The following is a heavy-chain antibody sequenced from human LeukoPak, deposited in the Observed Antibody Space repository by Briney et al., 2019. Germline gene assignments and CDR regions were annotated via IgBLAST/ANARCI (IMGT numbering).Heavy chain of an antibody. J-gene: IGHJ5*02. CDR2: IYHSGST. Sequence: SQTLSLTCAASGGSISSGGYSWSWIRQPPGKGLEWIGYIYHSGSTYYNPSLKSRVTISVDRSKNQFSLKLSSVTAADTAVYYCARVYCSGGSCYSGVEYNWFDPWGQGTLVTVSS. D-gene: IGHD2-15*01. CDR3: ARVYCSGGSCYSGVEYNWFDP. CDR1: GGSISSGGYS. V-gene: IGHV4-30-2*01.